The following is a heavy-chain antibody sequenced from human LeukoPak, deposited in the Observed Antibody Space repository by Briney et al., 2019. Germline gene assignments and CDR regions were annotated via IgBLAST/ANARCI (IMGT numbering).Heavy chain of an antibody. CDR2: IGGNGDRT. J-gene: IGHJ4*02. D-gene: IGHD3-3*01. CDR3: AKVPGFWSGYIHYFDY. V-gene: IGHV3-23*01. Sequence: GGSLRLSCAASGFTFNSYAMSWVRQAPGTGLEWVSTIGGNGDRTSYADSVKGRFTISRDNSKNTLFLQMNSLRAEDTAIYYCAKVPGFWSGYIHYFDYWGQGTLVTVSS. CDR1: GFTFNSYA.